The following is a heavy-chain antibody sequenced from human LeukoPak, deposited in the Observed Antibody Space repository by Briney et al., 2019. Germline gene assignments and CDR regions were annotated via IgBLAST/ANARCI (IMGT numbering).Heavy chain of an antibody. Sequence: PSETLSLTCAVYGGSFSGYYWSWIRQPPGKGLEWIGEINHRGSTNYNPSLKSRVTISVDTPKNQFSLKLSSVTAADTAVYYCARGAAADYWGQGTLVTVSS. CDR2: INHRGST. D-gene: IGHD6-13*01. CDR3: ARGAAADY. J-gene: IGHJ4*02. V-gene: IGHV4-34*01. CDR1: GGSFSGYY.